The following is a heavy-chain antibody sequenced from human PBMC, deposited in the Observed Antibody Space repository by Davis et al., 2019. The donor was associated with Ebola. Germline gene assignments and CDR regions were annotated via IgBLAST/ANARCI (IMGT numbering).Heavy chain of an antibody. CDR3: ATSRMFDQ. Sequence: GESLKISCAASGFSVSTKYMNWVRQAPGKGLQWVSIMYSGGTTYYADSVKGRFTTSRDNAQSALYLQMNSLRDEDTAVYYCATSRMFDQWGQGTLVTVSS. D-gene: IGHD2-2*01. CDR1: GFSVSTKY. J-gene: IGHJ4*02. CDR2: MYSGGTT. V-gene: IGHV3-53*01.